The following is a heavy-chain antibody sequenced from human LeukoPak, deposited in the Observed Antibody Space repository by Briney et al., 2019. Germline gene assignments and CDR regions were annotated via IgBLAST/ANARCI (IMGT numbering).Heavy chain of an antibody. V-gene: IGHV3-53*01. J-gene: IGHJ4*02. D-gene: IGHD2-15*01. Sequence: PGGSLRLSCAASGFTVSSNSWSWVRQAPGKGLEWVSFISSGGNTDHSDSVKGRFTISRDYSKNTLYLQMNSLRAEDTAIYYCARRAGEYSHPYDYWGQGTLVTVSS. CDR1: GFTVSSNS. CDR2: ISSGGNT. CDR3: ARRAGEYSHPYDY.